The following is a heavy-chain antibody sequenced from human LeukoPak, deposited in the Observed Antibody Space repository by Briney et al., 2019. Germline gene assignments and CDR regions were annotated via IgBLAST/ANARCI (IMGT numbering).Heavy chain of an antibody. J-gene: IGHJ4*02. CDR1: GGSISSYY. Sequence: PSETLSLTCTVSGGSISSYYWSWIRQPPGKGLEWIGYIYYSGSTNYNPSLKSRVTISVDTSKNQFSLKLSSVTAADTVVYYCARGHYYGSGSYLHFDYWGQGTLVTVSS. V-gene: IGHV4-59*01. CDR3: ARGHYYGSGSYLHFDY. D-gene: IGHD3-10*01. CDR2: IYYSGST.